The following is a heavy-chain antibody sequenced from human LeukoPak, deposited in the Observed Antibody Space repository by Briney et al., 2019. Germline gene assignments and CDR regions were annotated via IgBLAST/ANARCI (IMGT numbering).Heavy chain of an antibody. D-gene: IGHD2-2*01. CDR2: ISGSGGST. J-gene: IGHJ4*02. Sequence: GGSLRLSCAASGFTFSSYAMSWVRQAPGKGLEWVSAISGSGGSTYYADSVKGRFTVSRDNSKNTLYLQMNSLRAEDTAVYYCAKDRGVVVPAAPCYWGQGTLVTVSS. V-gene: IGHV3-23*01. CDR1: GFTFSSYA. CDR3: AKDRGVVVPAAPCY.